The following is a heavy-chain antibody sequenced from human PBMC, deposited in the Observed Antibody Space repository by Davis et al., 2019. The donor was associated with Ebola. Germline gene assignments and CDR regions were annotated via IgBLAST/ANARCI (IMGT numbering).Heavy chain of an antibody. D-gene: IGHD3-10*01. CDR1: EYTLNELS. CDR3: ARCCWVRGKPYYYGMDV. J-gene: IGHJ6*02. Sequence: AASVKVSCKVSEYTLNELSIHWVRQAPGQGLEWMGRIIPILGIANYAQKFQGRVTITADKSTSTAYMELSSLRSEDTAAYYCARCCWVRGKPYYYGMDVWGQGTTVTVSS. CDR2: IIPILGIA. V-gene: IGHV1-69*02.